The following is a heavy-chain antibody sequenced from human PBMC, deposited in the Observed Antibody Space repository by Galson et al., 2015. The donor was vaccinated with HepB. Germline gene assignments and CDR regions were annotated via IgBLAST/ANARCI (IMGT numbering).Heavy chain of an antibody. V-gene: IGHV3-7*03. D-gene: IGHD6-13*01. CDR2: IKKDGSEK. J-gene: IGHJ4*02. CDR3: ARAAGIAAAGVDY. Sequence: SLRLSCAASGFTFSSYWMSWVRQAPGKGLEWVANIKKDGSEKYYVDSVKGRFTISRDNAKNSLYLQMNSLRAEDTAVYYCARAAGIAAAGVDYWGQGTLVTVSS. CDR1: GFTFSSYW.